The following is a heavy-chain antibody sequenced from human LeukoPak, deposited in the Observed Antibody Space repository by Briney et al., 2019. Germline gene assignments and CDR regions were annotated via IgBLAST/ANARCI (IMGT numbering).Heavy chain of an antibody. D-gene: IGHD5-18*01. V-gene: IGHV3-21*01. J-gene: IGHJ4*02. CDR2: ISSSSSYI. CDR3: AKDSTPDTFLFDY. Sequence: GGSLRLSCAASGFTFSSYSMNWVRQAPGKGLEWVSSISSSSSYIYYADSVKGRFTISRDNAKNSLYLQMNSLRAEDTAVYYCAKDSTPDTFLFDYWGQGTLVTVSS. CDR1: GFTFSSYS.